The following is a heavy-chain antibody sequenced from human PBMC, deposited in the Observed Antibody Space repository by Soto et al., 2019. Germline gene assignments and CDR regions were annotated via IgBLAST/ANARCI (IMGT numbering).Heavy chain of an antibody. Sequence: QVQLQESGPGLVKPSQTLSLTCTVSGGSISSGGYYWSWIRQHPVKGLEWLGYIYYNGSTYYNPSLKSRVTISVDTSKNQFSLKLSSVTAADTAVYYCARAGKDYYGSGSYGEYWYFDLWGRGTLVTVSS. CDR3: ARAGKDYYGSGSYGEYWYFDL. CDR2: IYYNGST. V-gene: IGHV4-31*03. D-gene: IGHD3-10*01. J-gene: IGHJ2*01. CDR1: GGSISSGGYY.